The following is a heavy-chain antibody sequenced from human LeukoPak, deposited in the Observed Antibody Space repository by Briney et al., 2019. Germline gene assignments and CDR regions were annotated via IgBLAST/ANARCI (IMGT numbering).Heavy chain of an antibody. CDR1: GYTFTGYY. V-gene: IGHV1-2*02. D-gene: IGHD5-18*01. CDR3: ARDLRTGYTYGYGAFDL. J-gene: IGHJ3*01. Sequence: ASVKVSCKASGYTFTGYYMHWVRQAPGQGLEWMGWINPNSGGTNYAQKFQGRVTMTRDTSISTAYMELSRLRSDDTAVYYCARDLRTGYTYGYGAFDLWGQGTMVAVST. CDR2: INPNSGGT.